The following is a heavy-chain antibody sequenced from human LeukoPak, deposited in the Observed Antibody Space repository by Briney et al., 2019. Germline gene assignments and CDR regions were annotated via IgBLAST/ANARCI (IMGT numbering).Heavy chain of an antibody. CDR3: ARPLLRFPTDAFDI. Sequence: KPSETLSLTCTVSGGSISSYYWSWIRQPAGKGLEWIGRIYTSGSTNYNPSLKSRVTMSVDTSKNQFFLKLSSVTAADTAVYYCARPLLRFPTDAFDIWGQGTMVTVSS. CDR2: IYTSGST. J-gene: IGHJ3*02. CDR1: GGSISSYY. V-gene: IGHV4-4*07. D-gene: IGHD3-3*01.